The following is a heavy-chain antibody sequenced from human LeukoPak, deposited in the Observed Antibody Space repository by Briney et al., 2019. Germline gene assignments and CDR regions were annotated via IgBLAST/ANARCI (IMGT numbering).Heavy chain of an antibody. Sequence: GGSLRLSCAASGFIVSSNYMSWVRQAPGKGLEWVSAISGSGGSTYYADSVKGRFTISRDNSKNTLYLQMNSLRAEDTAVYYCVKDRSLYLGYCSGGSCYFDYWGQGTLVTVSS. V-gene: IGHV3-23*01. CDR1: GFIVSSNY. CDR2: ISGSGGST. J-gene: IGHJ4*02. CDR3: VKDRSLYLGYCSGGSCYFDY. D-gene: IGHD2-15*01.